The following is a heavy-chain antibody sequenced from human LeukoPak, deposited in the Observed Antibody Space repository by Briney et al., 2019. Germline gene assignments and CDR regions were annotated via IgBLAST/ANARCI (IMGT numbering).Heavy chain of an antibody. V-gene: IGHV1-3*01. J-gene: IGHJ4*02. Sequence: ASVNVSCKASGYTFINYAINWGRQAPGQRLEWVGWIDAVNGNTKYSPKFQGRVSITRDTSASTAYMELGSLTSEDTAVYYCARGPRAAADDYWGQGTLVTVSS. D-gene: IGHD6-13*01. CDR1: GYTFINYA. CDR3: ARGPRAAADDY. CDR2: IDAVNGNT.